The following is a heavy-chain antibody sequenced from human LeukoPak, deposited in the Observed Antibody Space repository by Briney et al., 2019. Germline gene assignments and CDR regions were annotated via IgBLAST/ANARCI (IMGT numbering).Heavy chain of an antibody. V-gene: IGHV4-38-2*01. J-gene: IGHJ4*02. CDR3: ARGLTYDFWSGYYSGYFDY. CDR1: GYSISSGYY. Sequence: SETLSLTCAVSGYSISSGYYWGWIRHPPGKGLGWIGGIYNSGSTYYNPSLKSRVTISVDTSKNQFSLKLSSVTAADTAVYYCARGLTYDFWSGYYSGYFDYWGQGTLVTVSS. D-gene: IGHD3-3*01. CDR2: IYNSGST.